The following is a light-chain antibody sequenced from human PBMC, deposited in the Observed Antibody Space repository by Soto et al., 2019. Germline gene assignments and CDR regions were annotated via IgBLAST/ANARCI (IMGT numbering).Light chain of an antibody. Sequence: DIQMTQSSTSLSASVGDRVTITYRASQGIRNFVAWYQQKPGKAPKLLIYAASTLQSGVPSRFSGSGSGTDFTLTINSLQPEDVATYSCQKYSSVPVFGPGTKVEIK. J-gene: IGKJ3*01. V-gene: IGKV1-27*01. CDR3: QKYSSVPV. CDR2: AAS. CDR1: QGIRNF.